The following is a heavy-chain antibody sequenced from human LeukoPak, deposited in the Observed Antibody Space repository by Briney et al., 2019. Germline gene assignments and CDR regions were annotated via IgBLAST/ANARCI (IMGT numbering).Heavy chain of an antibody. J-gene: IGHJ6*03. CDR3: ARDEYYYMDV. Sequence: PGGSLRLSCAASGFTFSSYGMSWVRQAPGKGLEWVSSISISSNYIYYTDSVKGRFTISRDNSKNTLYLQMNSLRAEDTAVYYCARDEYYYMDVWGKGTTVTISS. CDR2: ISISSNYI. V-gene: IGHV3-21*01. CDR1: GFTFSSYG.